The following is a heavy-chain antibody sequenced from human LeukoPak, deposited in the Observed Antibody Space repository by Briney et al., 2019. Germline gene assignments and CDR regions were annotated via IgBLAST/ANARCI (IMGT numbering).Heavy chain of an antibody. J-gene: IGHJ3*02. D-gene: IGHD3-10*01. CDR2: IYYSGST. CDR1: GGSISSYY. CDR3: ARSLYYYGSDSFDI. Sequence: SETLSLTCTVSGGSISSYYWSWIRQPPGKGLEWIGYIYYSGSTNNNPSLKSRVTISVDTSKNQFSLKLSSVTAADTAVYYCARSLYYYGSDSFDIWGQGTMVTVSS. V-gene: IGHV4-59*01.